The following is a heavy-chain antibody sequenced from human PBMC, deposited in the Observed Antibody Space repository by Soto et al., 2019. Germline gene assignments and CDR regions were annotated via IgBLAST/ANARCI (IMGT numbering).Heavy chain of an antibody. CDR2: MSGSSGTA. D-gene: IGHD3-3*01. V-gene: IGHV3-23*01. J-gene: IGHJ4*02. CDR1: GFTFSSYA. Sequence: PGGSLRLSCAASGFTFSSYAMSWVRQAPGKGLEWVPGMSGSSGTAYYRDSGKGRFTISRDNSKQTLYLQMSSLRAEDTALYYCAKGPIFGVENIYDYWGQGTLVTVSS. CDR3: AKGPIFGVENIYDY.